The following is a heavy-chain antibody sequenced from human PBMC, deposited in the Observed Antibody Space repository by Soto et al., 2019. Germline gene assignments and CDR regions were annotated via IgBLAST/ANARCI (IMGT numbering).Heavy chain of an antibody. Sequence: VQLVESGGGLVKPGGSLRLSCAASGFAFNSHMTWVRQAPGKGLEWVSSISISSGYIYYADSVRGRFTISRDNSKNSLSLEMNSLRVDDTAVYFCARAPLLSSRHVNSLYYYGMDVWGPGTTVTVAS. CDR3: ARAPLLSSRHVNSLYYYGMDV. CDR2: ISISSGYI. CDR1: GFAFNSH. V-gene: IGHV3-21*01. D-gene: IGHD3-16*02. J-gene: IGHJ6*02.